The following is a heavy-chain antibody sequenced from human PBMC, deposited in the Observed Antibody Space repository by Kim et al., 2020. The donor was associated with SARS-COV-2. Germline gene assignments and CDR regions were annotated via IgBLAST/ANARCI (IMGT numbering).Heavy chain of an antibody. CDR2: ET. J-gene: IGHJ4*02. D-gene: IGHD6-6*01. V-gene: IGHV1-24*01. Sequence: ETIYAQKYQGRVTMTEDTSTDTAYMELSSLRSEDTAVYYCATAEQLVLGYWGQGTLVTVSS. CDR3: ATAEQLVLGY.